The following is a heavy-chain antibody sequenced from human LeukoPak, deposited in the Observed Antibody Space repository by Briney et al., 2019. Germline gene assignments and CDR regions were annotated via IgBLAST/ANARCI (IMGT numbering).Heavy chain of an antibody. J-gene: IGHJ1*01. CDR3: ALGNVYYDDSGFQQ. CDR1: GFTFSSYA. D-gene: IGHD3-22*01. V-gene: IGHV3-23*01. Sequence: PGASLRLSCAASGFTFSSYAMSWVRQAPGKGLEWVSAISGSGGSTYYADSVKGRFTISRDNSKNTLYLQMNSLRAEDTAVYYWALGNVYYDDSGFQQWRQGTLVSVSS. CDR2: ISGSGGST.